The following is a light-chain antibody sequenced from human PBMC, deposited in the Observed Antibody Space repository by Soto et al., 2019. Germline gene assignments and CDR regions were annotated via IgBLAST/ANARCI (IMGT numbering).Light chain of an antibody. V-gene: IGKV3-20*01. J-gene: IGKJ4*01. CDR1: QSVSSSY. CDR2: GAS. CDR3: QQYGSSPLT. Sequence: EIVLTQSPGTLSLSPGERATLSCRASQSVSSSYVAWYQQKPGQAPRLLIYGASSRATGIPDRFSGSGSGTDCTLTISRLEPEDFAVYYCQQYGSSPLTFGGGTKVEIK.